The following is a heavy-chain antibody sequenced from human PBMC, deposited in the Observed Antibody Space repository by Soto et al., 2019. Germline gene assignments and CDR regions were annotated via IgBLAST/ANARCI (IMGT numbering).Heavy chain of an antibody. CDR2: IYWDDDK. CDR3: AQQPTWTSAFNF. J-gene: IGHJ3*01. Sequence: SGPTLENPTQTLTLTCTFSGFSLRTRGVGVGWIRRPPGKALEWLTIIYWDDDKRYTPSLRSRLTVTKDTSRNQVVLTLTNMDPVDTAISYCAQQPTWTSAFNFWGPGTMVTVSS. CDR1: GFSLRTRGVG. D-gene: IGHD4-17*01. V-gene: IGHV2-5*02.